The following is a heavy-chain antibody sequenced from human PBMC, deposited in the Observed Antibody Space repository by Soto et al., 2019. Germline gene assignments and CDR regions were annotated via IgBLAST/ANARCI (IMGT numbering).Heavy chain of an antibody. V-gene: IGHV1-69*02. CDR3: ASSICSGGSCYFDY. CDR2: IIPILGIA. D-gene: IGHD2-15*01. J-gene: IGHJ4*02. Sequence: SVKVSCKASGGTFSSYTISWVRQAPGQGLEWMGRIIPILGIANYAQKFQGRVTITADKSTSTAYMELSSLRSEDTAVYYCASSICSGGSCYFDYWGQGTLVTVSS. CDR1: GGTFSSYT.